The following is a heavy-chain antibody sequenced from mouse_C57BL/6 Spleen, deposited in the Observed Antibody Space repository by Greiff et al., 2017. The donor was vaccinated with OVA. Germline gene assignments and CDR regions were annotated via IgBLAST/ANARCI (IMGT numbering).Heavy chain of an antibody. CDR1: GYTFTSYW. CDR2: IDPSDSYT. CDR3: ARRGDKYYGSSSHFDY. D-gene: IGHD1-1*01. V-gene: IGHV1-69*01. Sequence: QVQLKQPGAELVMPGASVKLSCKASGYTFTSYWMHWVKQRPGQGLEWIGEIDPSDSYTNYYQKFKGKSTLTVDKSSSTAYMQFSRLTSEDSAVYDCARRGDKYYGSSSHFDYWGQGTTLTVSS. J-gene: IGHJ2*01.